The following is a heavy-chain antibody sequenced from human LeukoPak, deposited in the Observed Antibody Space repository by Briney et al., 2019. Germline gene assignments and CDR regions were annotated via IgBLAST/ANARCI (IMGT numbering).Heavy chain of an antibody. CDR3: AKATPTMIVVVTGNDY. CDR2: ISGSGGST. Sequence: GGSLRLSCAASGFTFSSYAMSWVRQAPGKGLEWVSAISGSGGSTYYADSVKGRFTIPRDNSKNTLYLQMNSLRAEDTAVYYCAKATPTMIVVVTGNDYWGQETLVTVSS. V-gene: IGHV3-23*01. D-gene: IGHD3-22*01. CDR1: GFTFSSYA. J-gene: IGHJ4*02.